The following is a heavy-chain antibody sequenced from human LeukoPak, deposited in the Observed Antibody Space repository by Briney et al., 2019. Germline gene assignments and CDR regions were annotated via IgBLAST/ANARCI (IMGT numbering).Heavy chain of an antibody. Sequence: TGGSLRLSCAASGFTFSSYAMHWVRQAPGKGLEWVAVISYDGSNKYYADSVKGRFTISRDNSKNTLYLQMNSLRAEDTAVYYCARDGSSGWYIHYYYYMDVWGKGTTVTVSS. J-gene: IGHJ6*03. CDR3: ARDGSSGWYIHYYYYMDV. V-gene: IGHV3-30*04. D-gene: IGHD6-19*01. CDR1: GFTFSSYA. CDR2: ISYDGSNK.